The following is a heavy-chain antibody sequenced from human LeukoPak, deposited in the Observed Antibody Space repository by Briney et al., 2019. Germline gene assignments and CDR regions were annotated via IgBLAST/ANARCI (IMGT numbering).Heavy chain of an antibody. D-gene: IGHD6-19*01. Sequence: GASVKVSCEASGYTFTSYDINWVRQATGQGLEWMGWMNPNSGNTGYAQKFQGRVTMTRNTSISTAYTELSSLRSEDTAVYYCAREEWKAVAGRGDYWGQGTLVTVSS. CDR2: MNPNSGNT. V-gene: IGHV1-8*01. CDR3: AREEWKAVAGRGDY. CDR1: GYTFTSYD. J-gene: IGHJ4*02.